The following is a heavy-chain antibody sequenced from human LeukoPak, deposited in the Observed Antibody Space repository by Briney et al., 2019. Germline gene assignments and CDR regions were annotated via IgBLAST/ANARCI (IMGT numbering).Heavy chain of an antibody. J-gene: IGHJ4*02. Sequence: APVKVSCKASGYTFTGYYMHWVRQAPGQGREWMGWINPNSGATNYAQKFQGRVTMTRDTSISTAYMELSRLRSDDTAVYYCAREAAAAGENYFDYWGQGTLVTVSS. V-gene: IGHV1-2*02. CDR3: AREAAAAGENYFDY. CDR1: GYTFTGYY. CDR2: INPNSGAT. D-gene: IGHD6-13*01.